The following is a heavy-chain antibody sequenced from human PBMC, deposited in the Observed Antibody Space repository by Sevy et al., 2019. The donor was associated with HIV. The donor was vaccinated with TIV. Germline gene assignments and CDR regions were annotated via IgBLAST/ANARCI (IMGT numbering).Heavy chain of an antibody. V-gene: IGHV3-74*01. J-gene: IGHJ6*02. D-gene: IGHD2-2*01. CDR3: ARVDCSSTSCYAHYYYGMDV. CDR2: INSDGSST. Sequence: GGSLRLSCAASGFTFSSYAMSWVRQAPGKGLEWVSRINSDGSSTSYADSVKGRFTISRDNAKNTLYLKMNSLRAEDTAVYYCARVDCSSTSCYAHYYYGMDVWGQGTTVTVSS. CDR1: GFTFSSYA.